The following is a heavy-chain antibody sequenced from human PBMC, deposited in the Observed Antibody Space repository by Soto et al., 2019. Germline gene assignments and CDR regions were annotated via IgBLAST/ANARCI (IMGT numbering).Heavy chain of an antibody. Sequence: TLSLTCAVSGGSISSGGYSWSWIRQPPGKGLEWIGYIYHSGSTYYNPSLKSRVTISVDRSKNQFSLKLSSVTAADTAVYYCARVVGYDSSGYYYDYGMDVWGQGTTVTVSS. CDR1: GGSISSGGYS. D-gene: IGHD3-22*01. CDR3: ARVVGYDSSGYYYDYGMDV. V-gene: IGHV4-30-2*01. J-gene: IGHJ6*02. CDR2: IYHSGST.